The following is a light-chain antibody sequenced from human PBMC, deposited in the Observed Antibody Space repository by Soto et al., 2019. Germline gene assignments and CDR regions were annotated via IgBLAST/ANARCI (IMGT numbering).Light chain of an antibody. CDR3: QQYNSSPLT. J-gene: IGKJ4*01. CDR2: EGS. V-gene: IGKV1-5*01. Sequence: DIQMTQSPSTLLASIGDTVTITCRANQSISSWLAWYQQKPGKAPKLLISEGSSLESGVPSRFSGSGSGTEFTLTISSLQPDDLATYYCQQYNSSPLTFGGGTKVEIK. CDR1: QSISSW.